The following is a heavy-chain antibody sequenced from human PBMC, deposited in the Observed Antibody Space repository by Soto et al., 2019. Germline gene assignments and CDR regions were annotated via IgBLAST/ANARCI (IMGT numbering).Heavy chain of an antibody. V-gene: IGHV4-34*01. CDR3: ARALGPTVTIYYYYGMDV. CDR2: INHSGST. CDR1: GGSFSGYY. Sequence: XETRSLPCAVYGGSFSGYYWSWNRQPPGKGLEWIGEINHSGSTNYNPSLKSRVTISVDTSKNQSSLKLSSVTAADTAVYYCARALGPTVTIYYYYGMDVWGQGTTVTVSS. D-gene: IGHD4-4*01. J-gene: IGHJ6*02.